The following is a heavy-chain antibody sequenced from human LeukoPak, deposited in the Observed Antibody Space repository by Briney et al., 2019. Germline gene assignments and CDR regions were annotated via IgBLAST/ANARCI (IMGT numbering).Heavy chain of an antibody. CDR1: GFTFSDYY. CDR2: ISSSGSSI. CDR3: AKDSSSSWWYFDY. J-gene: IGHJ4*02. V-gene: IGHV3-11*01. Sequence: GGSLRLSCAASGFTFSDYYMTWIRQAPGKGLEWVSYISSSGSSIYYADSVKGRFTISRDNAKNSLYLQMNSLRAEDTALYYCAKDSSSSWWYFDYWGQGTLVTVSS. D-gene: IGHD6-13*01.